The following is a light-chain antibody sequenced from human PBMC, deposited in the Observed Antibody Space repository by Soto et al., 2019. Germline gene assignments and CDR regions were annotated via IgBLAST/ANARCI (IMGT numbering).Light chain of an antibody. Sequence: QSVLTQPASVSGSPGQSITISCTGTSRDIGTSDLVSWYQQFPGKAPKLIIYEVTKRPSGVSNRFSGSKSGNTASLTISGLQPEDEADDYCYSYTGISTSLFVFGTGTKVTVL. CDR3: YSYTGISTSLFV. J-gene: IGLJ1*01. CDR1: SRDIGTSDL. CDR2: EVT. V-gene: IGLV2-23*02.